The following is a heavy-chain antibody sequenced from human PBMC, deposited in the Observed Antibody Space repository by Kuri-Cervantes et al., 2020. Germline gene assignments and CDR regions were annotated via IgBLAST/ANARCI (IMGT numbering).Heavy chain of an antibody. J-gene: IGHJ6*03. CDR1: GFTFSSYS. D-gene: IGHD6-19*01. V-gene: IGHV3-21*01. CDR3: ARDTPSSGWSLSARTYYYYMDV. CDR2: ISSSSSYI. Sequence: GESLKISCAASGFTFSSYSMSWVRQAPGKGLEWVSSISSSSSYIYYADSVKGRFTISRDNAKNSLYLQMNSLRAEDTAVYYCARDTPSSGWSLSARTYYYYMDVWGKGTTVTVSS.